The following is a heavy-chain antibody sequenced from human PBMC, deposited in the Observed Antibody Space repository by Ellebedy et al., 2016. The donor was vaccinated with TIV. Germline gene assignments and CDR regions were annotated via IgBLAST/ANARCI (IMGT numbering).Heavy chain of an antibody. CDR2: IWYDGSNK. J-gene: IGHJ4*02. D-gene: IGHD3-22*01. CDR1: GFTFSSYG. V-gene: IGHV3-33*01. CDR3: ARDYVTMIVVAIYYFDY. Sequence: GESLKISCAASGFTFSSYGMHWVRQAPGKGLEWVAVIWYDGSNKYYADSVKGRFTISRDNSKNTLYLQMNSLRAEDTAVYYCARDYVTMIVVAIYYFDYWGQGTLVTVSS.